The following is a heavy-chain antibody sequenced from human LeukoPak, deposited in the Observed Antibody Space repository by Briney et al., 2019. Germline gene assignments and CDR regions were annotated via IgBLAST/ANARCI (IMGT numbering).Heavy chain of an antibody. D-gene: IGHD1-26*01. CDR1: GFTFGDYA. V-gene: IGHV3-66*02. CDR2: IYSGGNT. J-gene: IGHJ3*02. Sequence: PGGSLRLSCTASGFTFGDYAMTWVRQAPGKGLEWVSVIYSGGNTYYADSVKGRFTISRDKSKNTLYLQMNSLRAADTAVYYCASGGSYLDDAFDIWGQGTMVTVSS. CDR3: ASGGSYLDDAFDI.